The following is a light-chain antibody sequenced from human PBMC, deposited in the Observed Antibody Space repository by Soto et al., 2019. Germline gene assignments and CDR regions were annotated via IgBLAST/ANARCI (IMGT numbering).Light chain of an antibody. CDR3: QQYNNRPPDT. V-gene: IGKV3-15*01. CDR2: GAS. J-gene: IGKJ2*01. CDR1: QSVNSN. Sequence: EIVMTQSPATLSVSPGERATLSCRASQSVNSNLAWYHQKPGQAPRLLIYGASTRVAGIPARFSGSGSGTEFSLTISSLQSEDFAVYYCQQYNNRPPDTFGQGTKLEIK.